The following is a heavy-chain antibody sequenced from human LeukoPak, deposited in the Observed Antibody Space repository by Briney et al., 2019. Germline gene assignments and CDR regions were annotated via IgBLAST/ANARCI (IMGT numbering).Heavy chain of an antibody. J-gene: IGHJ3*02. Sequence: PGGSLRLSCAASGFTFSSYSMHWVRQAPGKGLEWVGRIKSKTDGGTTDYAAPVKGRFTISRDDSKNTLYLQMNSLKTEDTAVYYCERDGAHRGDAFDIWGQGTMVTVSS. CDR2: IKSKTDGGTT. D-gene: IGHD3-10*01. V-gene: IGHV3-15*01. CDR3: ERDGAHRGDAFDI. CDR1: GFTFSSYS.